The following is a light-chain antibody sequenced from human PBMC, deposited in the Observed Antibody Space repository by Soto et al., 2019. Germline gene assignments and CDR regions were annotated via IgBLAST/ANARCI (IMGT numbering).Light chain of an antibody. V-gene: IGKV1-6*01. Sequence: AIQMTQSPSSLSASVGDRVTITCRASQGITNDLGWYQQKPGRAPKLLIYAASSLQNGVQSRFSGSGSGTDFTLTISSLQPEDFATYYCLQDYNYPWTFGQGTKVEIK. CDR1: QGITND. CDR2: AAS. CDR3: LQDYNYPWT. J-gene: IGKJ1*01.